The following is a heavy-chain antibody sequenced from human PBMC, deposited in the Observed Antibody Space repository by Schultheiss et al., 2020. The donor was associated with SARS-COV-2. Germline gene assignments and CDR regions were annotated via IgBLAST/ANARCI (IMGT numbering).Heavy chain of an antibody. D-gene: IGHD6-19*01. CDR2: IYYSGST. V-gene: IGHV4-59*01. J-gene: IGHJ4*02. Sequence: SETLSLTCAVYGGSFSGYYWSWIRQPPGKGLEWIGYIYYSGSTNYNPSLKSRVTISVDTSKNQFSLKLSSVTAADTAVYYCARSRPYSSGWYSEDGVFDYWGQGTLVTVSS. CDR3: ARSRPYSSGWYSEDGVFDY. CDR1: GGSFSGYY.